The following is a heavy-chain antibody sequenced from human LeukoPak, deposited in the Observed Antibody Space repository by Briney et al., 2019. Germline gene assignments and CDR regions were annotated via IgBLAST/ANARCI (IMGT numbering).Heavy chain of an antibody. CDR1: GGSFSGYY. Sequence: SETLSLTCAVYGGSFSGYYWSWIRQPPGKGLEWIGEINHSGSTNYNPSLKSRVTISVDTSKNQFSLKLSSVTAADTAVYYCARGVSGRGYCSGGSCYSYYYYMDVWGKGTTVTVSS. J-gene: IGHJ6*03. V-gene: IGHV4-34*01. D-gene: IGHD2-15*01. CDR3: ARGVSGRGYCSGGSCYSYYYYMDV. CDR2: INHSGST.